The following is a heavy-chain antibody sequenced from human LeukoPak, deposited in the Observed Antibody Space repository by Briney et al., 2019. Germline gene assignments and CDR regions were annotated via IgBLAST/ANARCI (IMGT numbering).Heavy chain of an antibody. V-gene: IGHV3-23*01. J-gene: IGHJ4*02. Sequence: GGSLRLSCAASGFTFSSYAMSWVRQAPGKGLEWVSAISGSGGSTYYADSVKGRFTISRDNSKNTLYLQMNGLRAEDTAVYYCAKDEAGYYGSGTFDYWGQGTLVTVSS. CDR1: GFTFSSYA. D-gene: IGHD3-10*01. CDR2: ISGSGGST. CDR3: AKDEAGYYGSGTFDY.